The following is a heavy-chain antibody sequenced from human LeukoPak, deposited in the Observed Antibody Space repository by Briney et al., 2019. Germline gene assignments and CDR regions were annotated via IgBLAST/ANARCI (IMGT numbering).Heavy chain of an antibody. Sequence: QPGGSLRLSCAASGFTFSSYAMSWVRRAPGNGLEWVSSISGSGGNTYYAQSVKGRFSISRDNSKNTLNLQMDSLRADDTALYFCAKDPSNTAVANTNGWFDPWGQGTLVTVSS. J-gene: IGHJ5*02. V-gene: IGHV3-23*01. CDR3: AKDPSNTAVANTNGWFDP. CDR2: ISGSGGNT. D-gene: IGHD6-19*01. CDR1: GFTFSSYA.